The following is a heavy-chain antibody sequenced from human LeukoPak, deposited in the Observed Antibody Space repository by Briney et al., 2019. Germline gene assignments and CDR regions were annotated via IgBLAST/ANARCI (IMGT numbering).Heavy chain of an antibody. Sequence: SQTLSLTCAISGDSVSSNIAAWNWIRQSPSRGLEWLVRTYYRSKWYNDYAMSVKSQITINPDTFKNQFSLQLSSVTSEDTAVYYCAKSYSARLGQESYYYFYVDVWGKGTTITVSS. CDR1: GDSVSSNIAA. CDR2: TYYRSKWYN. V-gene: IGHV6-1*01. J-gene: IGHJ6*03. CDR3: AKSYSARLGQESYYYFYVDV. D-gene: IGHD6-13*01.